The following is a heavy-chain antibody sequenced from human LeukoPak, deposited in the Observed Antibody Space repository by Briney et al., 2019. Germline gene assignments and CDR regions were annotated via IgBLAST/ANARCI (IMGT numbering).Heavy chain of an antibody. CDR1: GFTFSSYS. D-gene: IGHD2-21*01. Sequence: PGGSLRLSCAASGFTFSSYSMNWVRQAPGKGLEWVSSISSSSSYIYYADSVKGRFTISRDNAKNSLYLQMNSLRAEDTAVYYCARVGFGGDTNYYYYGMDVWGQGTTVTVSS. CDR2: ISSSSSYI. J-gene: IGHJ6*02. CDR3: ARVGFGGDTNYYYYGMDV. V-gene: IGHV3-21*01.